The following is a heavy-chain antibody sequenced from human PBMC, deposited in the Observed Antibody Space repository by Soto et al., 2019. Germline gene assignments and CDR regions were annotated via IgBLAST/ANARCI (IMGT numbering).Heavy chain of an antibody. V-gene: IGHV1-2*02. CDR1: GYTFTGHY. J-gene: IGHJ4*02. CDR3: GRGRSGQIVVFY. D-gene: IGHD5-12*01. CDR2: IGPESGAT. Sequence: ASVKVSCKASGYTFTGHYIHWVRQAPEQGPEWMGEIGPESGATRYAQKFQGRVTMTRDMSITTVYTELNNLSPDDTAVYYCGRGRSGQIVVFYWGQGTPVTVSS.